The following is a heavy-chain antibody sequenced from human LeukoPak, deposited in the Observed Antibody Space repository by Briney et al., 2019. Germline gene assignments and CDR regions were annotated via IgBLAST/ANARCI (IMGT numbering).Heavy chain of an antibody. V-gene: IGHV4-59*01. J-gene: IGHJ4*02. CDR1: GGSISSYY. D-gene: IGHD2-15*01. Sequence: SETLSLTCTVSGGSISSYYWSWIRQPPGKGLEWIGYIYYSGSTNYNPSLKSRVTISVDTSKNQFSLKLSYVTAADTAVYYCARAGYCSGGSCYVSLDYWGQGTLVTVSS. CDR3: ARAGYCSGGSCYVSLDY. CDR2: IYYSGST.